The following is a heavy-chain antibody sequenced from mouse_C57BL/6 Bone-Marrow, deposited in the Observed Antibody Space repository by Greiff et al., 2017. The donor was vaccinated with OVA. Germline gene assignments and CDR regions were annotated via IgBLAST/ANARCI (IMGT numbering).Heavy chain of an antibody. Sequence: QVQLQQPGAELVRPGSSVKLSCKASGYTFTSYWMHWVKQRPIQGLEWIGNIDPSDSETHYNQKFKDKATLTVDKSSSTAYMQLSSLTSEDSAVYYCARRVGYYGSWYYFDYWGQGTTLTVSS. CDR3: ARRVGYYGSWYYFDY. V-gene: IGHV1-52*01. CDR1: GYTFTSYW. D-gene: IGHD1-1*01. J-gene: IGHJ2*01. CDR2: IDPSDSET.